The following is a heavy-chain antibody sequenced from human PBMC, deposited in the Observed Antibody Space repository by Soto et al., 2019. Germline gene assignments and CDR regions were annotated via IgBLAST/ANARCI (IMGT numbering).Heavy chain of an antibody. J-gene: IGHJ4*02. V-gene: IGHV1-3*04. CDR1: GFTFSKYD. CDR2: ISSDTGNT. D-gene: IGHD6-19*01. CDR3: ARDQAAVAAVALESGFDS. Sequence: QVQLVQSGPEVRKPGASVTVSCKASGFTFSKYDIHWVRQAPGQSLKWLGWISSDTGNTKYSQRIQGRVTFTRDTSASTAYMELRGLTFEDTAIYYCARDQAAVAAVALESGFDSWGQGTLVTVSS.